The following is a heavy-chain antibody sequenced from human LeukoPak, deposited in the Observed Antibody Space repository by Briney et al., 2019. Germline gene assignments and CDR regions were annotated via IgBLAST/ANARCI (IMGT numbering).Heavy chain of an antibody. V-gene: IGHV3-23*01. Sequence: GGSLRLSCAASGFTFSSYAMSWVRQAPGKGLEWVSAISGSGGSTYYADSVKGRFTISRDISKNTLYLQMNSLRAEDTAVYYCAKVTVHDYGDPNFDYWGQGTLVTVSS. CDR2: ISGSGGST. CDR3: AKVTVHDYGDPNFDY. D-gene: IGHD4-17*01. J-gene: IGHJ4*02. CDR1: GFTFSSYA.